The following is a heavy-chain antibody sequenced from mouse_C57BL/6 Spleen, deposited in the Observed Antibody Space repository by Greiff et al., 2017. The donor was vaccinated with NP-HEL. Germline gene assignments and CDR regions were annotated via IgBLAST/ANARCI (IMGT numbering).Heavy chain of an antibody. J-gene: IGHJ1*03. CDR2: IYPRSGNT. V-gene: IGHV1-81*01. Sequence: VQLQQPGAELARPGASVKLSCKASGYTFTSYGISWVKQRTGQGLEWIGEIYPRSGNTYYNEKFKGKATLTADKSSSTAYMELRSLTSEDSAVYFCASGLTGTAGWYFDVWGTGTTVTVSS. CDR1: GYTFTSYG. D-gene: IGHD4-1*01. CDR3: ASGLTGTAGWYFDV.